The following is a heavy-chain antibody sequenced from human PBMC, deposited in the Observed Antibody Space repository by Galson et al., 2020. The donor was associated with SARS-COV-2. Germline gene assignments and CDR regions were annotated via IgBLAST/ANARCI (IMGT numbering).Heavy chain of an antibody. V-gene: IGHV3-23*01. CDR2: ISGSDGST. CDR3: AKAGCTSTSCYCNY. Sequence: TGGSLRLSCAASGFTFSDYAMSWVRQDPGKGLEWVSVISGSDGSTYYADSVKGRFTISRDNSKNTLYLQMNSLRAEDTAVYYCAKAGCTSTSCYCNYWGQGTLVTVSS. D-gene: IGHD2-2*01. J-gene: IGHJ4*02. CDR1: GFTFSDYA.